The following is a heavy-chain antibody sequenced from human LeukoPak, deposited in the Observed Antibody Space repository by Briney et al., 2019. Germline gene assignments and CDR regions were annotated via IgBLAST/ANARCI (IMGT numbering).Heavy chain of an antibody. Sequence: SAGSLTLSCAASAFTFSSYAMSWVRQAQGKGLEWVSAISGSGGSTYYADSVKGRFTITRDNSKTTLYLQMNSLRAEDTAVYYCANIGGYYYGFNWFDPWGQGTLVTVSS. D-gene: IGHD3-22*01. CDR3: ANIGGYYYGFNWFDP. CDR1: AFTFSSYA. CDR2: ISGSGGST. V-gene: IGHV3-23*01. J-gene: IGHJ5*02.